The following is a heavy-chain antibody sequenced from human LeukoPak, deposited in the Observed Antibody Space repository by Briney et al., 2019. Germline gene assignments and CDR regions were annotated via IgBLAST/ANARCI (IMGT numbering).Heavy chain of an antibody. CDR3: ARGENFDAFDI. V-gene: IGHV3-7*01. Sequence: PGGSLRLSCAASGFTFSSYWMSWVRQAPGKGLEWVANIKQDGSEKHYVDSVKGRFTISRDNAKNSLYLQMNSLRAEDTAVYHCARGENFDAFDIWGQGTMDTVSS. CDR2: IKQDGSEK. CDR1: GFTFSSYW. J-gene: IGHJ3*02.